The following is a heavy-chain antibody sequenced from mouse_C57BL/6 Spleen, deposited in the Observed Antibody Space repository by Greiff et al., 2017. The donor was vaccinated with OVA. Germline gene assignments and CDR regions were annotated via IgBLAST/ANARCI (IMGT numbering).Heavy chain of an antibody. J-gene: IGHJ3*01. D-gene: IGHD1-1*01. CDR3: TRRDYYGSPFAY. CDR1: GYTFTDYE. V-gene: IGHV1-15*01. Sequence: VKLMESGAELVRPGASVTLSCKASGYTFTDYEMNWVKQTPVHGLEWIGAIDPETGGTAYNQKFKGKAILTADKSSSTAYMELRSLTSEDSAVYYCTRRDYYGSPFAYWGQGTLVTVSA. CDR2: IDPETGGT.